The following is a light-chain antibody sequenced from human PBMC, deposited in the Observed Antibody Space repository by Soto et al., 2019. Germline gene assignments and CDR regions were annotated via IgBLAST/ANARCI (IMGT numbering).Light chain of an antibody. CDR2: GAS. V-gene: IGKV3-20*01. CDR3: QQYDNALRGYT. Sequence: EIVLTQSPGTLSLSPGERATLSCRASQTVSGTYLAWYQQRPGQAPRLLIYGASRRATGIPDRFSGGGSGTDFTLTVSRLEPEDFAVYYCQQYDNALRGYTFVQGTKLEIK. J-gene: IGKJ2*01. CDR1: QTVSGTY.